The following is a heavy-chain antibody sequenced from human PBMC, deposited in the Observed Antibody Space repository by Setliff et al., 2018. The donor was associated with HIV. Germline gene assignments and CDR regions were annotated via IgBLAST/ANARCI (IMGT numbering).Heavy chain of an antibody. CDR3: ARSPLYSGYERYYFDY. D-gene: IGHD5-12*01. Sequence: SETLSLTCTVSGGSISTSRHYWGWVRQPPGKGLEWIGEIYHSGSTNYNPSLKSRVTISLDRSKTQFSLKLSSVTAADTAVYYCARSPLYSGYERYYFDYWGQGTLVTVSS. V-gene: IGHV4-39*07. CDR2: IYHSGST. J-gene: IGHJ4*02. CDR1: GGSISTSRHY.